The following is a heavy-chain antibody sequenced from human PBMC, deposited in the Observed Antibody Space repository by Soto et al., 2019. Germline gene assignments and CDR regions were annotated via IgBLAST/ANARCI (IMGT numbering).Heavy chain of an antibody. D-gene: IGHD3-3*01. CDR2: IWYDGSNK. V-gene: IGHV3-33*01. CDR3: ARDNSATIFGVVGDYYSGMDV. J-gene: IGHJ6*02. CDR1: GFTFSSYG. Sequence: PGGSLRLSCAGSGFTFSSYGMHWVRQAPGKGLEWVAVIWYDGSNKYYADSVKGRFTTSRDNSKNTLYLQMNSLRAEDTAVYYCARDNSATIFGVVGDYYSGMDVWGQGTTVTVSS.